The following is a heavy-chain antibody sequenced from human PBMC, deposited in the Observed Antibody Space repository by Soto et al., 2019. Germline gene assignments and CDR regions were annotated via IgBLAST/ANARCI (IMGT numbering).Heavy chain of an antibody. J-gene: IGHJ4*02. CDR3: ARGGEDKQFDY. D-gene: IGHD2-21*01. Sequence: EVQLVESGGGLVKPGGSLRPSCAASGFTFSSYSMNWVRQAPGKGLEWVSSISSSSSYIYYADSVKGRFTISRDNAKNSLYLQMNSLRAEDSAVYYCARGGEDKQFDYWGQGTLVTVSS. CDR1: GFTFSSYS. CDR2: ISSSSSYI. V-gene: IGHV3-21*01.